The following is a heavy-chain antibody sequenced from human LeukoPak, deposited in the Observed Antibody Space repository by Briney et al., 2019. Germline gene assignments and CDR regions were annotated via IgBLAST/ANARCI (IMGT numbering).Heavy chain of an antibody. J-gene: IGHJ5*02. CDR2: IYYSGST. V-gene: IGHV4-39*01. CDR1: GGSISSSSYY. D-gene: IGHD6-13*01. CDR3: ARRVVAAAAGKVNWFDP. Sequence: PSETLSLTCTVSGGSISSSSYYWGWIRQPPGKGLEWIGSIYYSGSTYYNPSLKSRVTISVDTSKNQFSLKLSSVTAADTAVYYCARRVVAAAAGKVNWFDPWGQGTQVIVSS.